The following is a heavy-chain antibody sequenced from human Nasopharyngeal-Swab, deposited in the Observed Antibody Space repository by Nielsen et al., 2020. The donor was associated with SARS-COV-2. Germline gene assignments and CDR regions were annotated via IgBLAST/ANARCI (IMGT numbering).Heavy chain of an antibody. J-gene: IGHJ6*03. Sequence: VRQAPGKGLAWEAVISYDGSNKYYADSVKGRFTISRDNSKNTLYLQMNSLRAEDTAVYYCARVEAGGEWELLPYYYYYMDVWGKGTTVTVSS. D-gene: IGHD1-26*01. V-gene: IGHV3-30-3*01. CDR2: ISYDGSNK. CDR3: ARVEAGGEWELLPYYYYYMDV.